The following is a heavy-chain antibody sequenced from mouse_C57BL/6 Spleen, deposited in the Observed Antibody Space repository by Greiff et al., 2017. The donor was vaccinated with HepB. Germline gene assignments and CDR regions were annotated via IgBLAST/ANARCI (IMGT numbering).Heavy chain of an antibody. Sequence: EVKLMESGEGLVKPGGSLKLSCAASGFTFSSYAMSWVRQTPEKRLEWVAYISSCGDYIYYADTVKGRFTISRDNARNTLYLQMSSLKSEDTAMYYCTRGHYYGSSSDYAMDYWGQGTSVTVSS. CDR1: GFTFSSYA. CDR2: ISSCGDYI. D-gene: IGHD1-1*01. CDR3: TRGHYYGSSSDYAMDY. J-gene: IGHJ4*01. V-gene: IGHV5-9-1*02.